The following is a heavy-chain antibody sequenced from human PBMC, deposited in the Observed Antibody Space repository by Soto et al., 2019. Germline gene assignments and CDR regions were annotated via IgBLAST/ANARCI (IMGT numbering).Heavy chain of an antibody. CDR1: GFTLSSYD. J-gene: IGHJ6*02. CDR2: IGSGGDT. CDR3: TRKTPPTGMEV. D-gene: IGHD3-9*01. V-gene: IGHV3-13*01. Sequence: EVQLVESGGGLVQPGGSLRLSCAASGFTLSSYDIHWVRQATGEGLAWVSGIGSGGDTHYADSVKGRFIISRDDGKNSLYLQMNNLRVGDTAVYYCTRKTPPTGMEVWGQGATFTVSS.